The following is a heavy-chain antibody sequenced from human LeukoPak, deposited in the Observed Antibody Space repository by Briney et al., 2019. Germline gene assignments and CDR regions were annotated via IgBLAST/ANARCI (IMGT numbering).Heavy chain of an antibody. J-gene: IGHJ4*01. V-gene: IGHV1-46*01. CDR2: INPSGGST. D-gene: IGHD1-14*01. CDR1: GYTFTSYY. CDR3: ARGGNSRIVTGDVDY. Sequence: ASVKVSCKASGYTFTSYYMHWVRQAPGQGLEWMGIINPSGGSTSYAQKFQGRVTMTRDTSTSTVYMELSSLRSEDTAVYYCARGGNSRIVTGDVDYWGQEPWSPSPQ.